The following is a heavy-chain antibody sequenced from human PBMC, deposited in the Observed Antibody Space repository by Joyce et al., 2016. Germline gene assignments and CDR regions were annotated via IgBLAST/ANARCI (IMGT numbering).Heavy chain of an antibody. CDR2: IKQDESEK. J-gene: IGHJ4*02. Sequence: EVQLVESGGGLVRPGGSLRLSCAASGFTFRNYWMSWVRQAPGKGLEGVANIKQDESEKTYGDSVKGRFTISRDNAKNSLYLQMNSLRAEDTAVYYCVRIVAAGTDYWGQGTLVTVSS. CDR3: VRIVAAGTDY. D-gene: IGHD6-13*01. V-gene: IGHV3-7*03. CDR1: GFTFRNYW.